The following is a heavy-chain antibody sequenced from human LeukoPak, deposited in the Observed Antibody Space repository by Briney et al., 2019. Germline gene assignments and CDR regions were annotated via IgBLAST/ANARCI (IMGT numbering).Heavy chain of an antibody. CDR3: ARAIDYGGDSVLFDAFDI. CDR2: IYTSGST. J-gene: IGHJ3*02. CDR1: GGSISSDSYY. D-gene: IGHD4-23*01. Sequence: PSQTLSLTCTVSGGSISSDSYYWSWIRQPAGKGLEWIGRIYTSGSTNYNPSLKSRVTISVDTSKKQFSLKLSSVTAADTAVYYCARAIDYGGDSVLFDAFDIWGRGTMVTVSS. V-gene: IGHV4-61*02.